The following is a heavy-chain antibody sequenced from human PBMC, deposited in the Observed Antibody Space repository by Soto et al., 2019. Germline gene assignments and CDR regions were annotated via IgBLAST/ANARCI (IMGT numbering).Heavy chain of an antibody. CDR2: IYSSGST. CDR1: GGSINDTNYF. Sequence: KHSETMYLSCSVSGGSINDTNYFWGWIRQHPGKGLEWIANIYSSGSTYYNPSLNSRVTISIDTSKSQFSLKLSSVTVADTAVYYCATSYGNAWYTYWGQGTQVTVSS. J-gene: IGHJ4*02. D-gene: IGHD6-13*01. V-gene: IGHV4-39*07. CDR3: ATSYGNAWYTY.